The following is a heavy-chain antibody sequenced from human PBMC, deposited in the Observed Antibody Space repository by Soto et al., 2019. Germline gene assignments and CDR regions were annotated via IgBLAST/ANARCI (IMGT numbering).Heavy chain of an antibody. D-gene: IGHD1-20*01. Sequence: ASVKVSCKVSGYTLTELSMHWVRQAPGKGLEWMGGFDPEDGETIYAQKFQGRVTMTEDTSTDTAYMELSSLRSEDTAVYYCATEPMYNMVAGPKWFDPWGQGILVTVSS. V-gene: IGHV1-24*01. CDR1: GYTLTELS. J-gene: IGHJ5*02. CDR2: FDPEDGET. CDR3: ATEPMYNMVAGPKWFDP.